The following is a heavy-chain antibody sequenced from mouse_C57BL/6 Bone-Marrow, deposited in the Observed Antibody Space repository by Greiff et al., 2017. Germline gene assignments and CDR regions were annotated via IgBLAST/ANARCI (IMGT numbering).Heavy chain of an antibody. CDR3: ASGQPWAMDY. V-gene: IGHV2-6*01. D-gene: IGHD3-2*01. CDR2: IWGVGST. Sequence: VQLQQSGPGLVAPSQSLSITCTVSGFSLTSYGVDWVRPSPGKGLEWLGVIWGVGSTNYNSALKSRLSISKDNSKSQVFLKMNSLQTDDTDMYYCASGQPWAMDYWGQGTSVTVSS. CDR1: GFSLTSYG. J-gene: IGHJ4*01.